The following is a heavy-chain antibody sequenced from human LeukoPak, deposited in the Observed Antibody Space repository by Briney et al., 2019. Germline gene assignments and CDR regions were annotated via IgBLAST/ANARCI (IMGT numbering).Heavy chain of an antibody. CDR2: ISWNSGSI. J-gene: IGHJ6*03. V-gene: IGHV3-9*01. CDR3: ARGREGRGVLYSYYYYMDV. D-gene: IGHD3-10*01. Sequence: GGSLRLSCAASGFTFDDYAMHWVRQAPGKGLEWVSGISWNSGSIGYADSVKGRFTISRDNAKNSLYLQMNSLRAEDTAVYYCARGREGRGVLYSYYYYMDVWGKGTTVTISS. CDR1: GFTFDDYA.